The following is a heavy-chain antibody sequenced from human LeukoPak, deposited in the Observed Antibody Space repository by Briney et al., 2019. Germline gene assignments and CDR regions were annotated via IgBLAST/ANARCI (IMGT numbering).Heavy chain of an antibody. CDR1: GGSITSYY. D-gene: IGHD3-22*01. CDR3: ARHDTSGYYFDY. Sequence: PSETLSLTCTVSGGSITSYYWNWIRQPPGKALEWIGYIYYSGSTKYNPSLKSRVTISVEKSKTQFSLKLSSLTAADTAMYFCARHDTSGYYFDYWGQGTLVTVSS. CDR2: IYYSGST. J-gene: IGHJ4*02. V-gene: IGHV4-59*01.